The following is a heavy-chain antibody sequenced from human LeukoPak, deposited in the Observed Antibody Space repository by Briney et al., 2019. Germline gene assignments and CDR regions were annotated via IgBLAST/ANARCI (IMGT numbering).Heavy chain of an antibody. CDR1: GXTFSNYG. CDR2: ISYDGSNK. J-gene: IGHJ4*02. Sequence: GGSLRLSCATSGXTFSNYGMHWVRQAPGKGREWVAVISYDGSNKYYADSVKGRFTISRDNSKNTLYLQMNSLRPEDAAVYYCANLPLWGQGTLVTVSS. V-gene: IGHV3-30*18. CDR3: ANLPL.